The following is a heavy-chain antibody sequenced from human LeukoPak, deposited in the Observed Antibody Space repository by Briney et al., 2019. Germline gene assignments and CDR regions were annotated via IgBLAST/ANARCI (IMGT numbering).Heavy chain of an antibody. CDR3: ARDRFKTRIAVASLDY. Sequence: GGSLRLSCAASGFTFSSYAMHWVRQAPGKGLEWVAVISYDGSNKYYADSVKGRFTISRDNSKNTLYLQMNNLRAEDTAVYYCARDRFKTRIAVASLDYWGQGTLVTVSS. D-gene: IGHD6-19*01. V-gene: IGHV3-30*04. CDR1: GFTFSSYA. CDR2: ISYDGSNK. J-gene: IGHJ4*02.